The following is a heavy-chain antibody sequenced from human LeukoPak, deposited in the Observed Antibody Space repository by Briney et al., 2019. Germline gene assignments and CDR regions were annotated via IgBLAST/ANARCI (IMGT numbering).Heavy chain of an antibody. V-gene: IGHV3-7*01. Sequence: GGSLRLSCAASGFTFSSYWMSWVRQAPGKGLEWAANIKEDGTNKYYVGSVRGRFTISRDNAKNSLYLQMNSLRADDAAMYYCAREARGTRAAFDIWGQGTMVTVFS. D-gene: IGHD2-8*01. CDR1: GFTFSSYW. CDR3: AREARGTRAAFDI. CDR2: IKEDGTNK. J-gene: IGHJ3*02.